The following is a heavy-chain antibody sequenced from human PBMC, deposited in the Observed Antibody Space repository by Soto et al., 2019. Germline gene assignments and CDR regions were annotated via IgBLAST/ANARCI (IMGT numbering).Heavy chain of an antibody. D-gene: IGHD3-9*01. J-gene: IGHJ5*02. Sequence: QVHLVESGGGLVKPGGSLRLSCAASGFTFGDYYMTWIRQAPGKGLEWLSYISGRTNSTTYADSVKGRFTISRDDARNSLYLQMDSLRAEDTAVYYCARLLGYYDFVTHYYRGWFEPWGQGTLVTVSS. CDR2: ISGRTNST. CDR3: ARLLGYYDFVTHYYRGWFEP. CDR1: GFTFGDYY. V-gene: IGHV3-11*06.